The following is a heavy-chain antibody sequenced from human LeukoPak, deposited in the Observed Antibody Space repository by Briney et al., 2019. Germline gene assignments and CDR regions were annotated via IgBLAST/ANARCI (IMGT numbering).Heavy chain of an antibody. V-gene: IGHV3-74*01. J-gene: IGHJ4*02. D-gene: IGHD3-22*01. CDR3: ARQYSYDSSGYYPWDY. CDR1: GFTFSRYW. Sequence: GGSLRLSCAASGFTFSRYWMHWVRQAPGKGLVWVSRFNSDGSSTTYADSVKGRFTISRDNAENTLYLQMNSLRAEDTAMYYCARQYSYDSSGYYPWDYWGQGTLVTVSS. CDR2: FNSDGSST.